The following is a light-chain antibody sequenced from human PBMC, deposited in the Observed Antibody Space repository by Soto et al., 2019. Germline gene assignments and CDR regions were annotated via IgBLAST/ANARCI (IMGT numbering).Light chain of an antibody. V-gene: IGKV1-33*01. CDR1: QVISNY. Sequence: DIQMTQSASSLSASVGVRVTITCQASQVISNYLNWYQQKPGKAPKLLIYDISTLEIGVPSRFSGSGSGTDFTFTITGLQPEDIATYYCQQYENLPYTFGQGTKLEI. CDR2: DIS. J-gene: IGKJ2*01. CDR3: QQYENLPYT.